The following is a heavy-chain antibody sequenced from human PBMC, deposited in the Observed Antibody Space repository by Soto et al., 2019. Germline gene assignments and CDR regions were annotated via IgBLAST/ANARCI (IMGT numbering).Heavy chain of an antibody. CDR1: GFTFSDYY. Sequence: PGGSLRLSCAASGFTFSDYYMSWTRQAPGKGLEWVSYISSSGSTIYYADSVKGRFTISRDNAKNTLYLQMNSLRAEDTAVYYCAKYVGDSVVTAIFDYWGQGTLVTAPQ. V-gene: IGHV3-11*01. CDR2: ISSSGSTI. CDR3: AKYVGDSVVTAIFDY. D-gene: IGHD2-21*02. J-gene: IGHJ4*02.